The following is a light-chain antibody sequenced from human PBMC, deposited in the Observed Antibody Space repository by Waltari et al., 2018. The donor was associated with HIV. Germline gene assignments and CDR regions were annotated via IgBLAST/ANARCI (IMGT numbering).Light chain of an antibody. CDR2: HDN. CDR3: QTWDGSTYV. J-gene: IGLJ1*01. Sequence: SYDLVQPPSVSVSPGQTASITCSGDKLGIKYACWYQQKPGQSPVLVIYHDNVRPSGIPERFSGSKSGNTATLTISGTQAMDEADYYCQTWDGSTYVFGTGTKVTVL. V-gene: IGLV3-1*01. CDR1: KLGIKY.